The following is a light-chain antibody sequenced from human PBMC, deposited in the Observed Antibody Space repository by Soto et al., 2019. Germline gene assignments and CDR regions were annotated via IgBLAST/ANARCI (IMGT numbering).Light chain of an antibody. CDR2: DAT. CDR1: QGIGNF. J-gene: IGKJ2*01. V-gene: IGKV1-16*02. Sequence: DIQMTQSPSSLSASVGDRVTITCRASQGIGNFLAWFQQKPGKAPKSLIYDATRLQSGVPSKFSGSGSGTDFTRTISGLQPEDSAMYYCKQCNSYPRTLGQGTKLEI. CDR3: KQCNSYPRT.